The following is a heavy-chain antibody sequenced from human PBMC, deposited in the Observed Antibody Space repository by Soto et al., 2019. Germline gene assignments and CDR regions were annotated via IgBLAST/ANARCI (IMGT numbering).Heavy chain of an antibody. CDR2: IYWDDDK. CDR3: AHHPDYGLGRCSFDY. D-gene: IGHD3-10*01. CDR1: GFSLTTSGVG. V-gene: IGHV2-5*02. Sequence: QITLKESGPTLVRPTQTLTLTCTFSGFSLTTSGVGVGWIRQPPGKALEWLAVIYWDDDKRYSSSLKSRLTLTTDTAKNHVVLTMTHMDPVDTATYYCAHHPDYGLGRCSFDYWGQGTLVTVSS. J-gene: IGHJ4*02.